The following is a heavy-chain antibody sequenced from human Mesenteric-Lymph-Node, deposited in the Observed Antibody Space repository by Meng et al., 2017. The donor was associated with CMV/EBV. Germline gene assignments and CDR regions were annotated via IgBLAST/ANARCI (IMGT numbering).Heavy chain of an antibody. CDR1: GFTFDEYD. CDR2: INWNGGST. J-gene: IGHJ5*02. Sequence: GESLKISCAASGFTFDEYDMNWVRQAPGKGLEWVSGINWNGGSTGYADSVKGRFTISRDNAKNSLYLQMNSLRAEDMAVYYCARSQTLCSGGSCYLNWFDPWGQGTLVTVSS. D-gene: IGHD2-15*01. V-gene: IGHV3-20*04. CDR3: ARSQTLCSGGSCYLNWFDP.